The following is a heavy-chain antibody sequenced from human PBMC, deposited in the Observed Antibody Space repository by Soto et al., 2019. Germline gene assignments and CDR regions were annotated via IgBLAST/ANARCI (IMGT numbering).Heavy chain of an antibody. J-gene: IGHJ6*02. Sequence: QVQLVQSGAEVKKPGASVKVSCKASGYTFTSYGISWVRQAPGQGLEWMGWISAYNGNTNYAQKLQGRVTMTTDTSTNTAYMELRSLRSDDTAVYYCARVSGSGWSYYYYGMDVWGQGTTVTVSS. D-gene: IGHD6-19*01. CDR1: GYTFTSYG. CDR2: ISAYNGNT. CDR3: ARVSGSGWSYYYYGMDV. V-gene: IGHV1-18*04.